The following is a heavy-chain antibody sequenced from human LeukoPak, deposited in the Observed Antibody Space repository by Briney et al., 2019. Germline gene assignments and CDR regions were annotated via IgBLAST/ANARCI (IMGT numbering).Heavy chain of an antibody. J-gene: IGHJ4*02. CDR2: ISWDGGST. CDR3: AKDHDFWSGYPDY. V-gene: IGHV3-43*01. CDR1: GFTFDDYT. D-gene: IGHD3-3*01. Sequence: GGSLRLSCAASGFTFDDYTMHWVRQAPGKGLEWVSLISWDGGSTYYADSVKGRFTISRDNSKHSLYLQMNSLRTEDTALYYCAKDHDFWSGYPDYWGQGTLVTVSS.